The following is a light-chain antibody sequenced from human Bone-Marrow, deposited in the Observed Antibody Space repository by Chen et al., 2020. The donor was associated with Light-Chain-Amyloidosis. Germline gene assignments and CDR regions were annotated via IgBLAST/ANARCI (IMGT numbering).Light chain of an antibody. V-gene: IGLV6-57*01. Sequence: NFMLTQPHSVSESPGKTVIISCTRSSGSIATNYVQWYKQRPGSSPTTVIYEDDQRPSGVPDRFSGSIDRSPNSASLTIAGLKSEDDADYYCQSYQGSSQGVFGGGTKLTVL. CDR1: SGSIATNY. CDR2: EDD. J-gene: IGLJ3*02. CDR3: QSYQGSSQGV.